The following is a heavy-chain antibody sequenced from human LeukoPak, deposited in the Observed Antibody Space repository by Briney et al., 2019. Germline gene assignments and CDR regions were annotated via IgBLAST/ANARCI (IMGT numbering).Heavy chain of an antibody. CDR1: GYTFTSYY. Sequence: ASVKVSCKASGYTFTSYYMHWVRQAPGQGLEWMGIINPSGGSTSYAQKFQGRVTMTRDTSTSTVYMELSSLRSEDTAVYYCARDQGYCSGGSCYSFDYWGQGTLVTVSS. D-gene: IGHD2-15*01. CDR3: ARDQGYCSGGSCYSFDY. CDR2: INPSGGST. V-gene: IGHV1-46*01. J-gene: IGHJ4*02.